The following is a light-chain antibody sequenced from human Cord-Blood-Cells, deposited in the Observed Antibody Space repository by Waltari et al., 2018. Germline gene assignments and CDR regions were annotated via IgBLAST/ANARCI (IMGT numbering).Light chain of an antibody. V-gene: IGLV2-14*01. CDR2: DVS. J-gene: IGLJ3*02. CDR3: SSYTSSSTWV. Sequence: QSALTQPASVSGSPGQSITISCTGTSSDVGGYNYVSCYQQHPGKAPTLMIYDVSNRPSGVSNRFSGSKSGNTASLTISGLQAEDEADYYCSSYTSSSTWVFGGGTKLTVL. CDR1: SSDVGGYNY.